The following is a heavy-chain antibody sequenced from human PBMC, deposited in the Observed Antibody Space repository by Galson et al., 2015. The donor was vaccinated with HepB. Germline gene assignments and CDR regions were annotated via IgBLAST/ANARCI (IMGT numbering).Heavy chain of an antibody. CDR3: ARDPKMIVGATNNY. D-gene: IGHD1-26*01. CDR1: GFTFSSYS. CDR2: ISSSSSTI. J-gene: IGHJ4*02. Sequence: SLRLSCAASGFTFSSYSMNWVRQAPGKGLEWVSYISSSSSTIYYADSVKGRFTISRDNAKNSLYLQMNSLRAEDTAVYYCARDPKMIVGATNNYWGQGTLVTVSS. V-gene: IGHV3-48*04.